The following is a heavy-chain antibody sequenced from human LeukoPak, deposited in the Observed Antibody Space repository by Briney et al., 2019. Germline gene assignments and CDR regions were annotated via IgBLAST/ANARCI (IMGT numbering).Heavy chain of an antibody. CDR1: GFTFDDYA. D-gene: IGHD3-10*01. Sequence: GRSLRLSCAASGFTFDDYAMHWVRQAPGKGLEWVSGISWNSGSIGYADSVKGRFTISRDNAKNSLYLQMNSLRAEDTAVYYCARSGRGVDSFYFYIDVWGKGTTVTVSS. CDR2: ISWNSGSI. V-gene: IGHV3-9*01. CDR3: ARSGRGVDSFYFYIDV. J-gene: IGHJ6*03.